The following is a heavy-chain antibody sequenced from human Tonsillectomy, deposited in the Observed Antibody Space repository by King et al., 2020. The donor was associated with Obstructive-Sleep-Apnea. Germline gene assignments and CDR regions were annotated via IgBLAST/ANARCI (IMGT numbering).Heavy chain of an antibody. Sequence: VQLVESGGGLVQPGGSLRLSCAASGFTFSSYAMSWVRQAPGKGLEWGSAISGSGGSTYYADSVKGRFTISRDNSKNTLYLQMNSLRDEDTAVYYCAKMGVRWELLAYFDYWGQGTLVTVSS. CDR2: ISGSGGST. V-gene: IGHV3-23*04. J-gene: IGHJ4*02. CDR1: GFTFSSYA. D-gene: IGHD1-26*01. CDR3: AKMGVRWELLAYFDY.